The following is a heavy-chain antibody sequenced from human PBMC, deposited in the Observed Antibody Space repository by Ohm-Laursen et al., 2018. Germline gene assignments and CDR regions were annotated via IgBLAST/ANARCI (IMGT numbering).Heavy chain of an antibody. CDR3: AKRIPNYPFIF. V-gene: IGHV3-NL1*01. CDR1: GFTFSIYG. CDR2: IYSGGST. D-gene: IGHD2-21*01. J-gene: IGHJ4*02. Sequence: SLRLSCAASGFTFSIYGIHWVRQAPGKGLEWVSVIYSGGSTYYADSVKGRFTISRDNSKNTLYLQMNSLRAEDTAVYYCAKRIPNYPFIFWGQGTLVTVSS.